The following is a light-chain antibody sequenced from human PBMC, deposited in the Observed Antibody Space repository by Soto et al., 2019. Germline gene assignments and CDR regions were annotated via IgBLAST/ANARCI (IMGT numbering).Light chain of an antibody. J-gene: IGLJ1*01. CDR3: QVWDVSTVHYV. Sequence: SYELTQPPSMSLAPGQTARITCGGNNIGSKTVHWYQQKTGQAPVLVVYDDSDRPSGIPERFSGSNSGNTATLTISRVEAGDEADYYCQVWDVSTVHYVFGTGTKSPS. CDR2: DDS. CDR1: NIGSKT. V-gene: IGLV3-21*02.